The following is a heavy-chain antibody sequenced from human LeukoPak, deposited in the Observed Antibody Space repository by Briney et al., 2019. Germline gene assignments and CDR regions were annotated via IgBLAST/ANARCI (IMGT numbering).Heavy chain of an antibody. CDR2: IYYSGST. V-gene: IGHV4-61*01. CDR1: VGFVSSGTYY. D-gene: IGHD3-10*01. Sequence: PSETLSLTCTVSVGFVSSGTYYWDWIRQPPGKGLEWIGYIYYSGSTNYNPSLKSRVTISVDTSKNQFSLKLSSVTAADTAVYYCARQQSITMVRGLGDWFDPWGQGTLVTVSS. CDR3: ARQQSITMVRGLGDWFDP. J-gene: IGHJ5*02.